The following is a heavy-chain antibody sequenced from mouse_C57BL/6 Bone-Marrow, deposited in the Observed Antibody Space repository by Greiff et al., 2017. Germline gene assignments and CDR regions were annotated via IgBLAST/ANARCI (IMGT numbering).Heavy chain of an antibody. CDR3: ARSYYGMDY. CDR2: ISSGSSTI. V-gene: IGHV5-17*01. CDR1: GFTFSDYG. Sequence: EVKLVESGGGLVKPGGSLKLSCAASGFTFSDYGMHWVRQAPEQGLEWVAYISSGSSTIYYADTVKGRFTLSRDNAKNTLSLQMTSLRSEDTAMYYCARSYYGMDYWGQGTSDTVSS. J-gene: IGHJ4*01.